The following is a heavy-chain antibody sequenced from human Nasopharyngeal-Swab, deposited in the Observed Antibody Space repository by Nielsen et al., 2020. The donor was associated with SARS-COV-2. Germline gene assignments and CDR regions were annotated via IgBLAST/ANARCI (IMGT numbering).Heavy chain of an antibody. CDR3: ARGPGRYDYVWGSYRYRFDY. CDR1: GGSFSGYY. V-gene: IGHV4-34*01. D-gene: IGHD3-16*02. Sequence: SETLSLTCAVYGGSFSGYYWSWIRQPPGKGLEWIGEINHSGSTNYNPSLKSRVTISIDTSKNQFSLKLSSVTAAETAVYYCARGPGRYDYVWGSYRYRFDYWGQGTLVTVSS. J-gene: IGHJ4*02. CDR2: INHSGST.